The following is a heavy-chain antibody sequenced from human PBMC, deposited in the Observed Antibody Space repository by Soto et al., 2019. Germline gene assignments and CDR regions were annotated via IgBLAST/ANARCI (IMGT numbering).Heavy chain of an antibody. Sequence: GGSMRLSCAASGLTFCDYYMSWIRQAPGKGLEWVSYISSSSSYTNYADSVKGRFTISRDNAKNSLYLQMNSLRAEDTAVYYCAREFLLYGSSTSCYPDYWGQGTLVTVSS. CDR2: ISSSSSYT. V-gene: IGHV3-11*06. D-gene: IGHD2-2*01. CDR1: GLTFCDYY. CDR3: AREFLLYGSSTSCYPDY. J-gene: IGHJ4*02.